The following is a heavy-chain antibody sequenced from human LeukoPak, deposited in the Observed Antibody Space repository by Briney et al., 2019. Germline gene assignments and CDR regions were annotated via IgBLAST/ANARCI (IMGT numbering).Heavy chain of an antibody. CDR2: IYYSGST. V-gene: IGHV4-59*06. D-gene: IGHD5-18*01. CDR1: GGSISSYY. CDR3: ARGSHTAKVDY. J-gene: IGHJ4*02. Sequence: SETLSLTCTVSGGSISSYYWSWIRQHPGKGLEWIGYIYYSGSTYYNPSLKSRVTISVDTSKNQFSLKLSSVTAADTAVYYCARGSHTAKVDYWGQGTLVTVSS.